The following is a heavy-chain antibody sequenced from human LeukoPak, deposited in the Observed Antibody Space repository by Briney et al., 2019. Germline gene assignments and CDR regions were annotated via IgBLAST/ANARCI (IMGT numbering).Heavy chain of an antibody. CDR2: IKQDGSEK. V-gene: IGHV3-7*01. Sequence: GGSLRLSCAASGFTFSSYWMSWVRQAPGKGLEWVANIKQDGSEKYYVDSVKGRFTISRDNAKNSLYLQMNSLRAEDTAVYYCATSGWSQLWYFDLWGRGTLVTVSS. CDR1: GFTFSSYW. D-gene: IGHD6-19*01. J-gene: IGHJ2*01. CDR3: ATSGWSQLWYFDL.